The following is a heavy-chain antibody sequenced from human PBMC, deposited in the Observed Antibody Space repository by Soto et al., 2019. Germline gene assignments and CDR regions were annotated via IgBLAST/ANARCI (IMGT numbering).Heavy chain of an antibody. CDR3: VKDTATTLARWYFDL. D-gene: IGHD1-7*01. CDR2: ISWSSGSI. J-gene: IGHJ2*01. V-gene: IGHV3-9*01. CDR1: GFTFDDYA. Sequence: EVQLVESGGGLVQPGGSLRLSCAASGFTFDDYAMHWVRQAPGKGLEWVSGISWSSGSIGYVDSVKGRFTISRDNAKNSLYLQMNRLIPEDTALYYYVKDTATTLARWYFDLWGRGTLVTVSS.